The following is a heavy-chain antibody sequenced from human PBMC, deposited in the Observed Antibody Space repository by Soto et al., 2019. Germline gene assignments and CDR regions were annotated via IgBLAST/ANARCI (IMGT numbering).Heavy chain of an antibody. CDR3: AREEGSVYAKFDY. J-gene: IGHJ4*02. CDR2: ISSSSSYI. V-gene: IGHV3-21*01. D-gene: IGHD2-8*01. CDR1: GFTFSSYS. Sequence: GGSLRLSCAASGFTFSSYSMNWVRQAPGKGLEWVSSISSSSSYIYYADSVKGRFTISRDNAKNSLYLQMNSLRAEDTAVYYCAREEGSVYAKFDYWGQGTLVTVSS.